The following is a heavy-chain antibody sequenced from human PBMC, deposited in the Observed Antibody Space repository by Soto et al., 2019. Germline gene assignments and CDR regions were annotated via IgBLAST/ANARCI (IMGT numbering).Heavy chain of an antibody. CDR1: GFTFSGSA. V-gene: IGHV3-73*01. CDR2: IRSKANSYAT. D-gene: IGHD3-22*01. CDR3: TSPPSSSYDSTGAG. Sequence: GASLRLSCSDSGFTFSGSAMHWVRQASGKGLEWVGGIRSKANSYATAYAASVKGRFTISRDDSKNTAYLQMNSLKTEETAVYYCTSPPSSSYDSTGAGWAQGPLVTVS. J-gene: IGHJ4*02.